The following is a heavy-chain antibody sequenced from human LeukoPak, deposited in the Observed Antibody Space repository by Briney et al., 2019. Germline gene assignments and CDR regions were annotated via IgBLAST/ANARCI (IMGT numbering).Heavy chain of an antibody. V-gene: IGHV4-31*03. Sequence: PSETLSLTCTVSGGSISSGGYYWSWIRQHPGKGLEWIGYIYYSGSTYYNPSLKSRVTISVDTSKNQFSLKLSSVTAADTAVYYCARVRKSLVGHRGSPGSFDYWGQGTLVTVSS. J-gene: IGHJ4*02. D-gene: IGHD2-15*01. CDR2: IYYSGST. CDR3: ARVRKSLVGHRGSPGSFDY. CDR1: GGSISSGGYY.